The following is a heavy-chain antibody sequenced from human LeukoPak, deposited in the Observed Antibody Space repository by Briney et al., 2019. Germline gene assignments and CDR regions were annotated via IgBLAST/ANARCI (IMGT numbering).Heavy chain of an antibody. CDR1: GFTFSSHA. J-gene: IGHJ3*02. CDR3: ARDRSKNDYGDLDAFDI. Sequence: GGSLRLSCAASGFTFSSHAMNWVRQAPGKGLEWVSYISISSSSVYYADSVKGRFTISRDNAKNSLYLQMNSLRAEDTAIYYCARDRSKNDYGDLDAFDIWGQGTMVTVSS. D-gene: IGHD4-17*01. CDR2: ISISSSSV. V-gene: IGHV3-48*04.